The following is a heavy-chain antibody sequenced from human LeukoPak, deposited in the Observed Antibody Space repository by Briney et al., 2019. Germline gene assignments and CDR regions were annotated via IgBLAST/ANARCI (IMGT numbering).Heavy chain of an antibody. Sequence: GGSLRLSCAASGFTFSRYWMSWVRQAPGKGLEWVANIKQDGSDKDYVDSVKGRFTISRDNAKKSLYLQMNSLRAEDTAVYYCATDLSYYDSSGSPGVWGQGTLVTVS. CDR2: IKQDGSDK. CDR1: GFTFSRYW. J-gene: IGHJ4*02. V-gene: IGHV3-7*04. D-gene: IGHD3-22*01. CDR3: ATDLSYYDSSGSPGV.